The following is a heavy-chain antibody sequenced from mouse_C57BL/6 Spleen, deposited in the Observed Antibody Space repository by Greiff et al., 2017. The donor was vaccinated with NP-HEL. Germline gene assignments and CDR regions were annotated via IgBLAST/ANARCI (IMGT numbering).Heavy chain of an antibody. CDR3: ATLYYSNYVFAY. V-gene: IGHV1-64*01. CDR1: GYTFTSYW. J-gene: IGHJ3*01. Sequence: QVQLQQSGAELVKPGASVKLSCKASGYTFTSYWMHWVKQRPGQGLEWIGMIHPNSGSTNYNEKFKSKATLTVDKSSSTAYMQLSSLTSEDSAVYYCATLYYSNYVFAYWGQGTLVTVSA. CDR2: IHPNSGST. D-gene: IGHD2-5*01.